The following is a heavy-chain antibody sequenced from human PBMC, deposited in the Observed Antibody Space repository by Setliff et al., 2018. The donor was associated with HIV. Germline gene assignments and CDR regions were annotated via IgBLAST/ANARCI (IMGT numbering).Heavy chain of an antibody. CDR1: GGSINSYY. V-gene: IGHV4-59*01. J-gene: IGHJ6*03. CDR3: ARDNRVMALNYYYYYMDV. Sequence: SETLSLTCTVSGGSINSYYWSWIRQPPGKGLEWIGEIYHSGSTNYNPSLKSRVTISVDTSKNQFSLKLSSVTAADTAVYYCARDNRVMALNYYYYYMDVWGKGTTVTV. CDR2: IYHSGST. D-gene: IGHD2-21*01.